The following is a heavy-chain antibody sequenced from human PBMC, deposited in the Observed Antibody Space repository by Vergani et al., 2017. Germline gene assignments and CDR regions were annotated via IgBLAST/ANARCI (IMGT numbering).Heavy chain of an antibody. J-gene: IGHJ6*02. Sequence: QVQLVESGGGVVQPGRSLRLSCAASGFTFSSYGMHWVRQAPGKGLEWVAVIWYDGSNKYYADSVKGRFTISRDNSKNTLYLQMSSLRAEDTAVYYCASPILETYSSGWYSNYYYYGMDVWGQGTTVTVSS. CDR3: ASPILETYSSGWYSNYYYYGMDV. V-gene: IGHV3-33*01. D-gene: IGHD6-19*01. CDR1: GFTFSSYG. CDR2: IWYDGSNK.